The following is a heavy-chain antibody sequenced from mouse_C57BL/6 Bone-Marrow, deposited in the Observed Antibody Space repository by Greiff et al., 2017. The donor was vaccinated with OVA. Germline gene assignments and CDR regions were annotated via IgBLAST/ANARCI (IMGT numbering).Heavy chain of an antibody. CDR3: ARVVTTRGVY. D-gene: IGHD2-2*01. CDR2: INPNNGGT. Sequence: EVKLQQSGPELVKPGASVKISCKASGYTFTDYYMNWVKQSHGKSLEWIGDINPNNGGTSYNQKFKGKATLTVDKSSSTAYMQLRSLTSEDSAVYYCARVVTTRGVYWGQGTTLTVSS. J-gene: IGHJ2*01. CDR1: GYTFTDYY. V-gene: IGHV1-26*01.